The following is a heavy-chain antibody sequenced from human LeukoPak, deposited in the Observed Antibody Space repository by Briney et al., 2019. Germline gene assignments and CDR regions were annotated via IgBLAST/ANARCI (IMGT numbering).Heavy chain of an antibody. Sequence: GGSLRLSCAASGFTVSSNYMSWVRQAPGKGLEWVSVIYSGGSTYYADSVKGRFTISRDNSKNTLYLQMNSLRAEDTAVYYCARGRITMVRGVIPSPDAFDIWGQGTMVTVSS. CDR3: ARGRITMVRGVIPSPDAFDI. CDR1: GFTVSSNY. V-gene: IGHV3-53*05. J-gene: IGHJ3*02. CDR2: IYSGGST. D-gene: IGHD3-10*01.